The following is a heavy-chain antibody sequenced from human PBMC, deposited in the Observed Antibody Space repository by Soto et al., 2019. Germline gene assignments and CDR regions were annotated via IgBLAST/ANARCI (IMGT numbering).Heavy chain of an antibody. Sequence: ASVKVSCKASGYTFTSYDSNWVRQATGQGLEWMGWMNPNSGNTGYAQKFQGRVTMTRNTSISTAYMELSSLRSEDTAVYYCARQSYGQNWFDPWGQGTLVTVSS. J-gene: IGHJ5*02. D-gene: IGHD5-18*01. V-gene: IGHV1-8*01. CDR2: MNPNSGNT. CDR1: GYTFTSYD. CDR3: ARQSYGQNWFDP.